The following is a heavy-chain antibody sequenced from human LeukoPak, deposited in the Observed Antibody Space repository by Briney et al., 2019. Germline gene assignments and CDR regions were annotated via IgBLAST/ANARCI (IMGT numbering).Heavy chain of an antibody. Sequence: GASVKVSCKASGYSFTNYGISWVRQAPGQGLEWMGWINPNSGGTNYAQKFQGRVTMTRDTSISTAYMELSRLRSGDTAVYYCARDVIRGSGRSRYYYYYMDVWGKGTTVTISS. CDR3: ARDVIRGSGRSRYYYYYMDV. CDR2: INPNSGGT. CDR1: GYSFTNYG. D-gene: IGHD3-10*01. J-gene: IGHJ6*03. V-gene: IGHV1-2*02.